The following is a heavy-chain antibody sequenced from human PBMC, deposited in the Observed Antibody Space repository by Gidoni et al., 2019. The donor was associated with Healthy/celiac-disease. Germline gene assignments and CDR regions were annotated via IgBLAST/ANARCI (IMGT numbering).Heavy chain of an antibody. CDR2: MNTNSGNT. CDR1: GYTFTSYD. D-gene: IGHD2-2*01. J-gene: IGHJ6*02. Sequence: QVQLVQSGAEVKKPGASVKVSCKASGYTFTSYDINWVRQATGQELEWMGWMNTNSGNTGYAQKFQGRVTMTRNTSISTAYMELSSLRSEDTAVYYCARGLGCSSTSCSSFYYGMDVWGQGTTVTVSS. V-gene: IGHV1-8*01. CDR3: ARGLGCSSTSCSSFYYGMDV.